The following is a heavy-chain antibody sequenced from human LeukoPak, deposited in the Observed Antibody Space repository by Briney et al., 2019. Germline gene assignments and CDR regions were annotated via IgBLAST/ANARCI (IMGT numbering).Heavy chain of an antibody. V-gene: IGHV3-30*03. CDR2: ISYDGRNE. D-gene: IGHD3-22*01. Sequence: PGGSLRLSCAASGFTITTNYMNWVRQAPGKGLEWLTVISYDGRNEYYADSVTGRFTISRDNSKNTVSLQLNSLRVEDAAVYYCARGEAYYDRNGLPGAALDFWGLGTLVTVSS. CDR1: GFTITTNY. J-gene: IGHJ3*01. CDR3: ARGEAYYDRNGLPGAALDF.